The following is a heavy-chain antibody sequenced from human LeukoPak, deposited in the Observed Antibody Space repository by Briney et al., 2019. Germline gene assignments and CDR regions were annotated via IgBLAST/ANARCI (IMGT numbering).Heavy chain of an antibody. CDR3: AIGLYGGPFDY. Sequence: GGSLRLSCAASGFTFSNYAMTWVRQAPGKGLEWVSAISGSGPNTYYADSVKGRFTISGDDSKNTLYLQMNSLRADDTAVYYCAIGLYGGPFDYWGQGTLVTVSS. V-gene: IGHV3-23*01. J-gene: IGHJ4*02. CDR2: ISGSGPNT. D-gene: IGHD4-17*01. CDR1: GFTFSNYA.